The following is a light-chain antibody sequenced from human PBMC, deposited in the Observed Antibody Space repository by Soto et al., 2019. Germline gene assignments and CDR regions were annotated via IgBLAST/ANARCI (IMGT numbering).Light chain of an antibody. V-gene: IGLV2-14*01. CDR1: SSDVGGYNY. CDR3: SSYTRSSTPYV. J-gene: IGLJ1*01. Sequence: QSALTQPASVSGSPGQSITISCTGTSSDVGGYNYVSWYQPHPGKAPKLMIYDVSNRPSGVSNRFSGSKSGNTASLTISGLQAEDEADYYCSSYTRSSTPYVFGTATKLTVL. CDR2: DVS.